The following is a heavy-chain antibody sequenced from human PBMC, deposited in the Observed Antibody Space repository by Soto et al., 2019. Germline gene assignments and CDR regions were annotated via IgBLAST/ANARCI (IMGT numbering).Heavy chain of an antibody. CDR1: GGSISSSSYY. J-gene: IGHJ5*02. D-gene: IGHD2-21*02. CDR3: ARNAYCGGDCFHCFVP. V-gene: IGHV4-39*01. CDR2: SYYSGST. Sequence: SDTLSLSCTVSGGSISSSSYYWRKIRQPPGKGLEWIGSSYYSGSTYYNPSLKSRVTISVDTSKNQLSRKLSSVTAADTSVYYCARNAYCGGDCFHCFVPWGQGTLVTVS.